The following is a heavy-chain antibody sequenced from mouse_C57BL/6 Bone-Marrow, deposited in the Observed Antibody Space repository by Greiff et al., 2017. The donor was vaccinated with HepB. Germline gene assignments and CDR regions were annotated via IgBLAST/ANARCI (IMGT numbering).Heavy chain of an antibody. J-gene: IGHJ2*01. V-gene: IGHV14-4*01. D-gene: IGHD2-3*01. CDR3: TTMMVTRKVGYFDY. CDR1: GFNIKDDY. CDR2: IDPENGDT. Sequence: EVHLVESGAELVRPWASVKLSCTASGFNIKDDYMHWVKQRPEQGLEWIGWIDPENGDTEYASKFQGKATITADTSSNTAYLQLSSLTSEDNAVYYCTTMMVTRKVGYFDYWGQGTTLTVSS.